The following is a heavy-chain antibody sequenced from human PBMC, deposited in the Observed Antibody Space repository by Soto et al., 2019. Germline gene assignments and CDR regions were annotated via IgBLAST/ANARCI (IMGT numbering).Heavy chain of an antibody. J-gene: IGHJ6*02. CDR2: ISAYNGNT. CDR1: GYTFTSYG. D-gene: IGHD1-7*01. Sequence: GASVKVSCKASGYTFTSYGISWVRQAPGQGLEWMGWISAYNGNTSYAQKLQGRVTMTTDTSTSTAYMELRSLRSDDTAVYYCARYNWNYLYYYGMDVWGQGTTVTVSS. V-gene: IGHV1-18*01. CDR3: ARYNWNYLYYYGMDV.